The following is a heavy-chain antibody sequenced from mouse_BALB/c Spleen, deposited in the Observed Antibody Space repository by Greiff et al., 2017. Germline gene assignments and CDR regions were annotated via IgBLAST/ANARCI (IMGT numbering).Heavy chain of an antibody. CDR3: AREWAPARAMDY. Sequence: EVHLVESGGGLVQPGGSRKLSCAASGFTFSSFGMHWVRQAPEKGLEWVAYISSGSSTIYYADTVKGRFTISRDNPKNTLFLQMTSLRSEDTAMYYCAREWAPARAMDYWGQGTSVTVSS. D-gene: IGHD1-2*01. J-gene: IGHJ4*01. V-gene: IGHV5-17*02. CDR2: ISSGSSTI. CDR1: GFTFSSFG.